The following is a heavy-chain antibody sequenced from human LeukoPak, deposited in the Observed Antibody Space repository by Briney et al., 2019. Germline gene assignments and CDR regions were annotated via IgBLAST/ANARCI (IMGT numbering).Heavy chain of an antibody. CDR3: ARPGWVRLAFDI. V-gene: IGHV4-34*01. J-gene: IGHJ3*02. CDR2: INHSGST. Sequence: PSETLSLTCAVYGGSFSGYYWSWIRQPPGKGLEWIGEINHSGSTNYNPSLKSRVTISVDTSKNQFSLKLSSVTAADTAVYYCARPGWVRLAFDIWGRGTMVTVSS. D-gene: IGHD1-1*01. CDR1: GGSFSGYY.